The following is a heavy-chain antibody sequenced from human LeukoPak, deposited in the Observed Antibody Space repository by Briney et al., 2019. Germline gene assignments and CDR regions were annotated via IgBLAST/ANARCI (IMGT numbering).Heavy chain of an antibody. CDR3: ARDRGGDPFDY. D-gene: IGHD2-21*02. CDR1: DTFTNYG. CDR2: ISAYNGNT. Sequence: GASVKVSCKASDTFTNYGVSWVRQAPGQGLEWMGWISAYNGNTNYAQKLQGRVTVTTDTSTSTAYMELRSLRSDDTAVYYCARDRGGDPFDYWGQGTLVTVSS. J-gene: IGHJ4*02. V-gene: IGHV1-18*01.